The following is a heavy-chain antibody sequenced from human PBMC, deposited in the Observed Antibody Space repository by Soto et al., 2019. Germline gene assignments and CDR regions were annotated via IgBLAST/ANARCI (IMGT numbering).Heavy chain of an antibody. CDR3: ARDLNGAYDY. V-gene: IGHV4-59*01. Sequence: SETLSLTCTVSGGSISSYYWSWIRQPPGKGLEWIGYIYYSGSTNYNPSFKSRVTISVDTSKNQFSLKLSSVTAADTAVYYCARDLNGAYDYWGQGTLVTVSS. CDR2: IYYSGST. CDR1: GGSISSYY. J-gene: IGHJ4*02. D-gene: IGHD2-8*01.